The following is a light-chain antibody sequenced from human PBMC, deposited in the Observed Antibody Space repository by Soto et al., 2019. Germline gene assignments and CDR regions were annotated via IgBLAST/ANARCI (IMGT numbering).Light chain of an antibody. CDR3: HQSGSSPLT. CDR2: GAS. J-gene: IGKJ3*01. Sequence: EIVLTQSPGTLSLSPGERATLSCRASQSVSSSFLGWYQQKPGQAPRLLIYGASSRATGIPDRFRGSGSGTDFTLTISRLEPEDFAVYYCHQSGSSPLTFGPGTKV. CDR1: QSVSSSF. V-gene: IGKV3-20*01.